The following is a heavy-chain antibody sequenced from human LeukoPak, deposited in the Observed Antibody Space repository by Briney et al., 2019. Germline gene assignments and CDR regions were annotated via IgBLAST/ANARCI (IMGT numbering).Heavy chain of an antibody. Sequence: GGSLRLSCAASEFIVSSNYMSWVRQAPGKGLEWVSVIYDGDRTNYADSVKGRFTISRDNSKNTLYLQMNLLRAEDTAVYYCAKDISGWYGSFAFDIWGQGTMVTVSS. V-gene: IGHV3-53*01. D-gene: IGHD6-19*01. CDR2: IYDGDRT. CDR1: EFIVSSNY. J-gene: IGHJ3*02. CDR3: AKDISGWYGSFAFDI.